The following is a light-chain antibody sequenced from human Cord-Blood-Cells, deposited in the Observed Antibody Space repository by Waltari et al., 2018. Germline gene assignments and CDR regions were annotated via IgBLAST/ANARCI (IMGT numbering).Light chain of an antibody. CDR2: EGS. Sequence: QSALTQPASVSGSPGQSITISCTGTSSDVGSYNLVSWYQQHPGKVPKRMSYEGSKRPSGVSNRFSGSKSGNTASLTISGLQAEDEADYYCCSYAGSSTWVFGGGTKLTVL. CDR3: CSYAGSSTWV. J-gene: IGLJ3*02. CDR1: SSDVGSYNL. V-gene: IGLV2-23*01.